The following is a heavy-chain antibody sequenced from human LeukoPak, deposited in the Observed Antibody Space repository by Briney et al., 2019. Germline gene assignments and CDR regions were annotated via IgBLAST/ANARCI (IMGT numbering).Heavy chain of an antibody. Sequence: SETLSLTCTVSGGSISSGSYYWSWIRQPAGKGLEWIGRIYTSGGTNYNPSLKSRVTISVDTSKNQFSLKLSSVTAADTAVYYCAREAVRYYYMDVWGKGTTVTVSS. CDR1: GGSISSGSYY. V-gene: IGHV4-61*02. J-gene: IGHJ6*03. CDR2: IYTSGGT. CDR3: AREAVRYYYMDV. D-gene: IGHD2-8*01.